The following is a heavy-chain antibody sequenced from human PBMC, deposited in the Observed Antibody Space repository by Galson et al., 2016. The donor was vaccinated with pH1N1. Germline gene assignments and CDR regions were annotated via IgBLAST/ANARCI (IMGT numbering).Heavy chain of an antibody. CDR1: GFTFDDYA. Sequence: SLRLSCAASGFTFDDYAMHWVRQAPGKGLEWASGISWNSGTIGYADSVKGRFTISRDNAKNSLYLQMNSLRAEDTALYYCAKISGWLFGAFDIWGQGTMVTVSS. J-gene: IGHJ3*02. CDR2: ISWNSGTI. CDR3: AKISGWLFGAFDI. D-gene: IGHD6-19*01. V-gene: IGHV3-9*01.